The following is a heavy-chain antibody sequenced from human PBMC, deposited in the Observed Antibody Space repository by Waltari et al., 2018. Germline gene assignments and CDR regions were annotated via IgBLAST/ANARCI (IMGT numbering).Heavy chain of an antibody. CDR1: GGTFSSYA. D-gene: IGHD6-19*01. V-gene: IGHV1-69*01. J-gene: IGHJ4*02. Sequence: QVQLVQSGAEVKKPGSSVKVSCKASGGTFSSYAISWVRQAPGQGLEWMGGIILIFGTSNYAQKFQGRVTITADESTSTAYMELSSLRSEDTAVYYCARDGQGIAVAGYWGQGTLVTVSS. CDR3: ARDGQGIAVAGY. CDR2: IILIFGTS.